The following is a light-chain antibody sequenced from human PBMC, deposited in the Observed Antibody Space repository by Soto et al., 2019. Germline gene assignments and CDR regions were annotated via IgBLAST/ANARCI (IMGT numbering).Light chain of an antibody. CDR2: GAS. CDR3: QQRSNWPLT. J-gene: IGKJ4*01. Sequence: EIVLTQSPGTLSLSPGERATLSCRASQSVGSRYLAWYQQKPGQAPRLLIYGASNRATGIPDRFSGSGSGTDFTLTISSLEPEDFAVYYCQQRSNWPLTFGGGTKVDIK. V-gene: IGKV3D-20*02. CDR1: QSVGSRY.